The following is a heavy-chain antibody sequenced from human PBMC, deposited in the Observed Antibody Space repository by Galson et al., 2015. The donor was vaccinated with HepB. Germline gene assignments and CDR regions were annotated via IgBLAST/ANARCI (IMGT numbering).Heavy chain of an antibody. J-gene: IGHJ3*02. Sequence: SLRLSCAASGFTFSGSAMHWVRQASGKGLEWVGRIRSKANSYATAYAASVKGRFTISRDDSKNTAYLQMNSLKTEDTAVYYCARVRRVLRYFDWLPGEEAFDIWGQGTMVTVSS. CDR2: IRSKANSYAT. CDR3: ARVRRVLRYFDWLPGEEAFDI. V-gene: IGHV3-73*01. CDR1: GFTFSGSA. D-gene: IGHD3-9*01.